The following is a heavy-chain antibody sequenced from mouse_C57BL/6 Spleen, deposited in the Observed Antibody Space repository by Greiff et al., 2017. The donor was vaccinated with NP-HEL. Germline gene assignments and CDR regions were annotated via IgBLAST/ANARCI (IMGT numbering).Heavy chain of an antibody. CDR1: GYSFTDYN. CDR2: INPNYGTT. V-gene: IGHV1-39*01. J-gene: IGHJ1*03. Sequence: EVQLQQSGPELVKPGASVKISCKASGYSFTDYNMNWVKQSNGKSLEWIGVINPNYGTTSYNQKFKGKATLTVDQSSSTAYMQLNSLTSEDSAVYSSASEARTGSGSYWYFDVWGTGTTGTVSS. CDR3: ASEARTGSGSYWYFDV. D-gene: IGHD1-1*01.